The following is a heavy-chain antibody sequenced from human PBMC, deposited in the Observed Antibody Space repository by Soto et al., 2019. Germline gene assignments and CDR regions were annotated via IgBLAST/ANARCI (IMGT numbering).Heavy chain of an antibody. Sequence: PAETLSLTCTVSGGSISSYYWSWIRQPPGKGLEWIGYIYYSGNTNYNPSLKSRVTISVDTSKNQFSLKLSSVTAADTAVYYCARGGAYCGGDCYPLVAFDIWGQGTMVTVSS. D-gene: IGHD2-21*02. CDR3: ARGGAYCGGDCYPLVAFDI. CDR1: GGSISSYY. J-gene: IGHJ3*02. CDR2: IYYSGNT. V-gene: IGHV4-59*01.